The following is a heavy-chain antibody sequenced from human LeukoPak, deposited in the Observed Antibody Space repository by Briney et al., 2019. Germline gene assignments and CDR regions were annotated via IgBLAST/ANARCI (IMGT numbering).Heavy chain of an antibody. CDR2: INHDGSEK. CDR3: ARDLRPHFDY. CDR1: GFTFNNYR. V-gene: IGHV3-7*01. Sequence: TGGSLRLSCAPSGFTFNNYRMSWVRRAPGKGLEWVANINHDGSEKNYVDSVKGRFTISRDNAKKLMYLQMNSLRAEDTAVYYCARDLRPHFDYWGQGTLVIVSS. D-gene: IGHD6-6*01. J-gene: IGHJ4*02.